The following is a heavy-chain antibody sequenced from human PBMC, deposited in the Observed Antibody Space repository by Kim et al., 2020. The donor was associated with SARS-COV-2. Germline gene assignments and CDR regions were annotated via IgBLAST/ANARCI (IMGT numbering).Heavy chain of an antibody. V-gene: IGHV3-11*06. Sequence: GGSLRLSCAGSGFTFSDYYMSWIRQTPGKGLEWISYISSSSSHRNYADSVKGRFTISRDNAKSSLYLQMNSLRVDDTAVYYCARGYSSSWYVSWGQGTLVTVSS. CDR1: GFTFSDYY. CDR3: ARGYSSSWYVS. J-gene: IGHJ5*02. CDR2: ISSSSSHR. D-gene: IGHD6-13*01.